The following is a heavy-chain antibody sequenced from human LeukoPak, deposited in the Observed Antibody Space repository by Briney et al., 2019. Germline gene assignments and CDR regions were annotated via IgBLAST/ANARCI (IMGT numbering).Heavy chain of an antibody. V-gene: IGHV4-34*01. Sequence: SETLSLTCAVYGGSFSGYYWSWIRQPPGKGLEWIGEINHSGSTNYNPSLKSRVTISVDTSKNQFSLRLNSVTAADTAVYYCAGMGEMASETGFDYWGQGTLVTVSS. J-gene: IGHJ4*02. CDR3: AGMGEMASETGFDY. CDR1: GGSFSGYY. D-gene: IGHD5-24*01. CDR2: INHSGST.